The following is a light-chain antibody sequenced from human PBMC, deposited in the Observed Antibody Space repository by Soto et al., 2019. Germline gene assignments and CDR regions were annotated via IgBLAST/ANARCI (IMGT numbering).Light chain of an antibody. CDR3: HQRREWPPYT. CDR2: DAS. V-gene: IGKV3-11*01. CDR1: QSVSRY. J-gene: IGKJ2*01. Sequence: EIVLTQSPATLSLSPGERATISCRASQSVSRYLAWYQQKPGQAPRLLIYDASNRATGIPSRFSGSGSGTDFTLTISSLEPEDFAVYYCHQRREWPPYTFGQGTKLEIK.